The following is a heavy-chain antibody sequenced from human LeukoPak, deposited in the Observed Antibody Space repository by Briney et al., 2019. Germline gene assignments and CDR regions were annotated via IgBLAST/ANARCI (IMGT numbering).Heavy chain of an antibody. CDR2: IYTSGST. Sequence: SETLSLTCTVSGGSISSGSYYWSWIRQPAGKGLEWIGRIYTSGSTNYNPSLKSRVTISVDTSKNQFSLKLSSVTAADAAVYYCARGTTYNQYYYDSSAYYSFDYWGQGTLVTVSS. J-gene: IGHJ4*02. D-gene: IGHD3-22*01. CDR1: GGSISSGSYY. V-gene: IGHV4-61*02. CDR3: ARGTTYNQYYYDSSAYYSFDY.